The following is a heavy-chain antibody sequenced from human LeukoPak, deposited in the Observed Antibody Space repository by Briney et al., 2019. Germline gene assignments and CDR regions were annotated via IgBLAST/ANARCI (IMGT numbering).Heavy chain of an antibody. V-gene: IGHV3-48*03. CDR1: GFTFSNYE. CDR2: ISSSGRNI. CDR3: ARDLVQLWSKDY. J-gene: IGHJ4*02. Sequence: PGGFLRLSCAASGFTFSNYEFNWVRQAPGKGLEWVSYISSSGRNIYYADSVKGRFTISRDNAKNSLYLQMNSLRAEDTAVYYCARDLVQLWSKDYWGQGTLVTVSS. D-gene: IGHD5-18*01.